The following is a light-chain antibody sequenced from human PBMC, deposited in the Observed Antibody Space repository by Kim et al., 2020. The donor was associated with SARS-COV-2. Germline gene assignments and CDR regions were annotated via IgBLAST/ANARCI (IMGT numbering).Light chain of an antibody. CDR2: GAS. Sequence: EIVLTQSPGTLSLSPGERATLSCRASQSVSSSYLAWYQQKPGQAPRLLIYGASSRATGIPDRFSGSESGTDFTLTISRLEPEDFAVYYCQQYGSSPTFGQGTKLEI. CDR3: QQYGSSPT. CDR1: QSVSSSY. V-gene: IGKV3-20*01. J-gene: IGKJ2*01.